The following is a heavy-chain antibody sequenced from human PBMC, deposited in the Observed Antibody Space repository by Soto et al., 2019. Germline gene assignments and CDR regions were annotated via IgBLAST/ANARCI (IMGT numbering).Heavy chain of an antibody. CDR3: ARGRIAAAGRGYYYYYGMDV. D-gene: IGHD6-13*01. CDR2: INHSGST. J-gene: IGHJ6*02. CDR1: GGSFSGYY. Sequence: TSETLSLTCAVYGGSFSGYYWSWIRQPPGKGLEWIGEINHSGSTNYNPSLKSRVTISVDTSKNQFSLKLSSVTAADTAVYYCARGRIAAAGRGYYYYYGMDVWGQGTTVTVSS. V-gene: IGHV4-34*01.